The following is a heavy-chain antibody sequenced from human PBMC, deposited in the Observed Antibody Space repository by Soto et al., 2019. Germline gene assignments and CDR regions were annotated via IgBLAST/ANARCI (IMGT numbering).Heavy chain of an antibody. CDR3: AKSPNYGDSVSYFDY. V-gene: IGHV3-9*01. D-gene: IGHD4-17*01. J-gene: IGHJ4*02. Sequence: EVQLVESGGGLVQPGRSLRLSCVASGFTFDDYAMHWVRQAPGTRLEWVSSISWNSNNIDYADSVKGRFTISRDHAKKSLYLLMNSLRAEDTALYYCAKSPNYGDSVSYFDYWGQGTLVTVSS. CDR1: GFTFDDYA. CDR2: ISWNSNNI.